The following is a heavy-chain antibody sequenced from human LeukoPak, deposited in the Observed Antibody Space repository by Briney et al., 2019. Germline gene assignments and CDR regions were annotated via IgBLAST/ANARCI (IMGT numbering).Heavy chain of an antibody. Sequence: PGGSLRLSCAASGFTFSSYAMSWVRQAPGKGLEWVSTISGSGAITYYVDSVRGRFTISRDNSKNTLYLQVNSLRAEDTAIYYCAKGRQGASPWGYYFDFWGQGTLVTVSS. CDR2: ISGSGAIT. J-gene: IGHJ4*02. V-gene: IGHV3-23*01. CDR1: GFTFSSYA. CDR3: AKGRQGASPWGYYFDF. D-gene: IGHD3-16*01.